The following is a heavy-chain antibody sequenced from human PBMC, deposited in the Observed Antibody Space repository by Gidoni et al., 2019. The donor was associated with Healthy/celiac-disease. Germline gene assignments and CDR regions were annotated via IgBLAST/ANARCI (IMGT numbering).Heavy chain of an antibody. D-gene: IGHD3-22*01. CDR3: ASDDYDSSGYYLGAFDI. Sequence: QVQLVESGGGVVQPGRSLGLSCAASGFTFRSYAMHWVRQAPGKGLEWVAVISYDGSNKYYADSVKGRFTISRDNSKNTLYLQMNSLRAEDTAVYYCASDDYDSSGYYLGAFDIWGQGTMVTVSS. V-gene: IGHV3-30-3*01. J-gene: IGHJ3*02. CDR1: GFTFRSYA. CDR2: ISYDGSNK.